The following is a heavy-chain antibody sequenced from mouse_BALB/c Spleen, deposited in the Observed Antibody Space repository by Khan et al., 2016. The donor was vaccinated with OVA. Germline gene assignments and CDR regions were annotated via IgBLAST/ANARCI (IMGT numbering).Heavy chain of an antibody. CDR3: ARGNYHGYYFDY. Sequence: VQLKESGPGLVKPSQSLSLTCTVTGYSITSGYAWNWIRQFPGNKLEWMGYISYSGVTSYTPSLKSRISFTRDTSKNQFFLQLNSVTTEDTATYYCARGNYHGYYFDYWGQGTTLTVSS. D-gene: IGHD1-1*01. J-gene: IGHJ2*01. CDR1: GYSITSGYA. V-gene: IGHV3-2*02. CDR2: ISYSGVT.